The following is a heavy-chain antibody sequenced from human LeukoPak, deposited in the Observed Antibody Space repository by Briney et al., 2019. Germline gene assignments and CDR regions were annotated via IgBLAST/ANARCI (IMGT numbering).Heavy chain of an antibody. J-gene: IGHJ4*02. V-gene: IGHV3-66*02. CDR1: GFTVSRNY. Sequence: PGGSLRLSCAASGFTVSRNYMGWVRQAPGKGLVGVSVIYSGGSAYYADSVKGRFTISRDSSKNILHLQMNSLPAEDTAVYYCARGSSLAAVARGFDYWGQGTLVTVSS. D-gene: IGHD6-19*01. CDR3: ARGSSLAAVARGFDY. CDR2: IYSGGSA.